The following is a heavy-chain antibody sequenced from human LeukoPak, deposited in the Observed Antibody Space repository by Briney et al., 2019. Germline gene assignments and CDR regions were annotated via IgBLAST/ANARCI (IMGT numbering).Heavy chain of an antibody. CDR3: ARDPSNSSGWKTWFDP. J-gene: IGHJ5*02. D-gene: IGHD6-19*01. V-gene: IGHV1-18*01. Sequence: ASVKVSCKASGYTFTSYGISWVRQAPGQGLEWMGWISAYNGNTNYAQKLQGRVTMTTDTSTSTAYMELRSQRSDDTAVYYCARDPSNSSGWKTWFDPWGQGTLVTVSS. CDR2: ISAYNGNT. CDR1: GYTFTSYG.